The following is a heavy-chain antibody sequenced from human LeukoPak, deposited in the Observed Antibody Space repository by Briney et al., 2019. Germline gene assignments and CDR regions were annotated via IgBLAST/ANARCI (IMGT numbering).Heavy chain of an antibody. CDR2: ISAYNGDT. Sequence: SVKVSCKASGYTFTSSGISWVRQAPGQGLEGMGWISAYNGDTNYAQKLQGRVTTTTDTSTSTAYMELRRLRSGDTAVYYCARTHDVLSGYPPGYYMDVWGKGTTVTVSS. CDR1: GYTFTSSG. D-gene: IGHD3-3*01. V-gene: IGHV1-18*01. J-gene: IGHJ6*03. CDR3: ARTHDVLSGYPPGYYMDV.